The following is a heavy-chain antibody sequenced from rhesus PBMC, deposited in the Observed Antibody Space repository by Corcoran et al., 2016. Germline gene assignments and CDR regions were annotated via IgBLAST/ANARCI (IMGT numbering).Heavy chain of an antibody. CDR3: ADPTGFV. CDR2: IGGSSGIT. Sequence: QVQLQESGPGLVKPSETLSLTCAVLGYSISSVYGWSCLCQPPRKGLELIGCIGGSSGITNYNPSLKSRVTISKDTSKNQFSLKLSSVTAADTAVYYCADPTGFVWGPGVLVTVSS. V-gene: IGHV4-127*01. D-gene: IGHD3-34*01. CDR1: GYSISSVYG. J-gene: IGHJ5-1*01.